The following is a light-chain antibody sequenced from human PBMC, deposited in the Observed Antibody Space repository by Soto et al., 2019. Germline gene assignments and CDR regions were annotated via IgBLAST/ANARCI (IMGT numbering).Light chain of an antibody. CDR3: QQHYKAPYT. Sequence: DIVMTQSPDSLAVSLGERATINCKSSQSISYISNNKNYLAWYQQKPGQPPTLLIYWASTRETGVPDRFSGDGSGADFTLTINSLQPEDVAVYYCQQHYKAPYTFGQGTRLEVK. CDR1: QSISYISNNKNY. CDR2: WAS. J-gene: IGKJ2*01. V-gene: IGKV4-1*01.